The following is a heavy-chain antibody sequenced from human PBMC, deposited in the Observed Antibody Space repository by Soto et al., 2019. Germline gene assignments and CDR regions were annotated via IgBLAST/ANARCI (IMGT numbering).Heavy chain of an antibody. J-gene: IGHJ6*02. D-gene: IGHD2-2*01. CDR1: GGTFSSYA. Sequence: QVQLVQSGAEVKKPGSSVKVSCKASGGTFSSYAISWVRQAPGQGLEWMGGIIPISGPANYAQKFQGRVTITADESTSTVYMGLSSLRSEDTAVYFCARSQGSSTSLEIYYYYYYGMDVWGQGPTVTVSS. V-gene: IGHV1-69*01. CDR3: ARSQGSSTSLEIYYYYYYGMDV. CDR2: IIPISGPA.